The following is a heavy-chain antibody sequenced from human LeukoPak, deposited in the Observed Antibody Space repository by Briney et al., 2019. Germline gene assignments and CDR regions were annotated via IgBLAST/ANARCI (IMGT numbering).Heavy chain of an antibody. CDR1: GFTVSSNY. CDR3: AKTGCRSTSCYSISDAFDI. Sequence: GGSLRLSCAASGFTVSSNYMSWVRQAPGKGLEWVSVIYSGGSAYYADSVKGRFTISRDNSKNTLYLQMNSLRAEDTAVYYCAKTGCRSTSCYSISDAFDIWGQGTMVTVSS. CDR2: IYSGGSA. V-gene: IGHV3-66*01. J-gene: IGHJ3*02. D-gene: IGHD2-2*01.